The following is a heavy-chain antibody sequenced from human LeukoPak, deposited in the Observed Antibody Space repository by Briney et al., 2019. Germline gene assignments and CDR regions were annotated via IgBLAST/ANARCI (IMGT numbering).Heavy chain of an antibody. CDR2: FDPEDGET. V-gene: IGHV1-24*01. D-gene: IGHD2-2*01. J-gene: IGHJ5*02. Sequence: ASVKVSCKVSGYTLTELSMHWVRQAPGKGLEWMGGFDPEDGETIYAQKFQGRVTMTEDTSTDTAYMELSSLRSEDTAVYYCATGPPVPLGYCSSTSCINWFDPWGQGTLDTVSS. CDR1: GYTLTELS. CDR3: ATGPPVPLGYCSSTSCINWFDP.